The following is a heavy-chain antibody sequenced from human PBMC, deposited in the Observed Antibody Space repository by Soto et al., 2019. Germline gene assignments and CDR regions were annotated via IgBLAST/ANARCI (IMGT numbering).Heavy chain of an antibody. D-gene: IGHD3-22*01. V-gene: IGHV1-8*01. CDR1: GYTFTSYD. J-gene: IGHJ4*02. Sequence: ASVKVSCKASGYTFTSYDINWVRQATGQGLEWMGWMNPNSGNTGYAQKFQGRVTMTRNTSISTAYMELSSLRSEDTAVYYCARGDWTYYYDSSGYYVPFDYWGKGTLVTVS. CDR3: ARGDWTYYYDSSGYYVPFDY. CDR2: MNPNSGNT.